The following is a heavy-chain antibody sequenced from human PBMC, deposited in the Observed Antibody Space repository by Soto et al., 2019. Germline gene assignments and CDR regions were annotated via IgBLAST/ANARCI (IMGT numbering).Heavy chain of an antibody. CDR1: RDTFSSYA. J-gene: IGHJ4*02. CDR3: AAGGKNGYIK. CDR2: IIPILGTT. V-gene: IGHV1-69*13. D-gene: IGHD5-12*01. Sequence: SVKVSCKASRDTFSSYAITWVRQAPGQGLEWMGGIIPILGTTKYAQKFQGRVAMTADESTSTAYMELSSLRSEDRDVYYCAAGGKNGYIKWGQGTQVTVSS.